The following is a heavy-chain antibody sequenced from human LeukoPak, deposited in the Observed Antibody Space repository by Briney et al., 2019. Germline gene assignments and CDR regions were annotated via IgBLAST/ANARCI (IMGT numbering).Heavy chain of an antibody. CDR1: GFAFSTYA. V-gene: IGHV3-64*02. CDR2: ISSNGGST. J-gene: IGHJ4*02. D-gene: IGHD1-26*01. CDR3: TRSNNIVGATYFDY. Sequence: PGGSLRLSCAASGFAFSTYAMHWVRQGPGKGLEYISSISSNGGSTYYADSVKGRFTISRDSSKNTLFLQMGSLRAEDMAVYYCTRSNNIVGATYFDYWGQGTLVTVSS.